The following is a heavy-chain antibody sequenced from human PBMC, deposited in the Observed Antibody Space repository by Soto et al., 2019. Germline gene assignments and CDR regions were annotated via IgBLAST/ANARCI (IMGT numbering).Heavy chain of an antibody. D-gene: IGHD3-3*01. J-gene: IGHJ6*03. CDR3: ARVYDFWSGYYYYTDV. CDR1: GGSISSYY. V-gene: IGHV4-59*01. CDR2: IYYSGST. Sequence: SETLSLTCTVSGGSISSYYWSWIRQPPGKGLEWIGYIYYSGSTNYNPSLKSRVTISVDTSKNQFSLKLSSVTAADTAVYYCARVYDFWSGYYYYTDVWGKGTTVTVSS.